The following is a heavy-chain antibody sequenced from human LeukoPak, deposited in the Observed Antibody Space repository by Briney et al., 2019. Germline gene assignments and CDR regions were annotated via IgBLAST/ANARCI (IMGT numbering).Heavy chain of an antibody. CDR3: ARMIAAAGVIYYFDY. Sequence: GGSLRLSCAASGFTFSDYYMSWIRQAPGKGLEWVSYISSSSSYTNYADSVKGRFTISRDNAKNSLYLQMNSLRAEDTAVYYCARMIAAAGVIYYFDYWGQGTLVTVSS. D-gene: IGHD6-13*01. V-gene: IGHV3-11*06. CDR2: ISSSSSYT. CDR1: GFTFSDYY. J-gene: IGHJ4*02.